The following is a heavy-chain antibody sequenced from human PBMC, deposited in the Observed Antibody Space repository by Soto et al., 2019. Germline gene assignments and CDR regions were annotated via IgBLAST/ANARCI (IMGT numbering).Heavy chain of an antibody. CDR3: ARDIRVRFDRSPYDAFDI. J-gene: IGHJ3*02. CDR1: GYTFASYY. V-gene: IGHV1-46*03. D-gene: IGHD3-22*01. Sequence: GASVKVSCKASGYTFASYYMHWVRQASVQGLERMGIMNPSGGSTSYAQKFEGRVTMTRDTYTSTVYMELSRPRSEETAVYYCARDIRVRFDRSPYDAFDIWGQGTKVSVTS. CDR2: MNPSGGST.